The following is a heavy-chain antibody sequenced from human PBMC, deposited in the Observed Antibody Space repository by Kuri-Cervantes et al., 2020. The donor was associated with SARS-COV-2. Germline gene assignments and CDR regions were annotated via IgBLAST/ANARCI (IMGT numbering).Heavy chain of an antibody. CDR3: AKDQYDTDAFDI. CDR2: ISSSSSYI. J-gene: IGHJ3*02. CDR1: GFTFSSYS. V-gene: IGHV3-21*04. D-gene: IGHD1-1*01. Sequence: GESLKISCAAPGFTFSSYSMNWVRQAPGKGLEWVSSISSSSSYIYYADSVKGRFTISRDNAKNSLYLQMNSLRAGDTAVYYCAKDQYDTDAFDIWGQGTMVTVSS.